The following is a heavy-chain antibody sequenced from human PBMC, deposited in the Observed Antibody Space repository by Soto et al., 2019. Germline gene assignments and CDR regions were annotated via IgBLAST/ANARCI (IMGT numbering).Heavy chain of an antibody. J-gene: IGHJ4*02. CDR3: ARATSFSGHHGF. D-gene: IGHD2-8*02. V-gene: IGHV4-31*03. CDR1: GGPFSSGGYY. CDR2: IDYSGST. Sequence: QLQLQESGPGLVKPSQTLSLACTVPGGPFSSGGYYWSWIRQLPGKGLERIGYIDYSGSTYYNPVLKSRFFISLDTYKYQFSLKLGSVSAAYRAVYYCARATSFSGHHGFWGQGSLVTVSS.